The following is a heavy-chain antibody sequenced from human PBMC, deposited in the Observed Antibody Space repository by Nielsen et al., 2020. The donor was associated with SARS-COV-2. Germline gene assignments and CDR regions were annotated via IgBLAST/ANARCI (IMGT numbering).Heavy chain of an antibody. J-gene: IGHJ6*03. Sequence: WIRQPPGQALEWLAHIFSNDEKSYSTSLKSRLTISKDTSKSQVVLTMTNMDPVDTATYYCARIYSSSWYELGYYYYYMDVWGKGTTVTVSS. D-gene: IGHD6-13*01. CDR3: ARIYSSSWYELGYYYYYMDV. V-gene: IGHV2-26*01. CDR2: IFSNDEK.